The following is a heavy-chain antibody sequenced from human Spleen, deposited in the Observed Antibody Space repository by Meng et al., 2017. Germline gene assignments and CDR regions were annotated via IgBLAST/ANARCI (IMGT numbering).Heavy chain of an antibody. J-gene: IGHJ4*02. V-gene: IGHV2-5*01. D-gene: IGHD3-3*01. CDR2: IYWNDDK. CDR3: AHSGVVNYFDY. CDR1: GFSLSTTGVG. Sequence: SGPTLVKPTQTLTLTCTCSGFSLSTTGVGVGWIRQPPGKALEWLALIYWNDDKHYNPSLKSRLTITKDTSKNQVVLTMTNMDPVDTATYYCAHSGVVNYFDYWGQGTLVTVSS.